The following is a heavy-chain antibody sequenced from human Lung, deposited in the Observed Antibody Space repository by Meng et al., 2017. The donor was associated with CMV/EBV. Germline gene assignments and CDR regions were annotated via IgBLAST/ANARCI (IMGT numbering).Heavy chain of an antibody. J-gene: IGHJ4*02. D-gene: IGHD3-22*01. CDR3: ARRPSSYYDSSGYFFADY. V-gene: IGHV2-5*02. CDR1: TNGVG. CDR2: IYWDDYK. Sequence: TNGVGVGWIRQPPGKALEWLALIYWDDYKRYSPSLKSRLTITKDTSKNQVVLTMTNMDPVDTATYYCARRPSSYYDSSGYFFADYWGQGTLVTVS.